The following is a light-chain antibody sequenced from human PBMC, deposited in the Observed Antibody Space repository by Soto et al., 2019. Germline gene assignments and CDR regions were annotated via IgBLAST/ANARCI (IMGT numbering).Light chain of an antibody. Sequence: TPAPATLSLSPLPTASLSCRASQSISNYLAWYQHKPGQAPRLLIYDASNRATATPPRFSGSGSGTDFTLTISSLEPEDFAVYYCQQRSAGVTFGQGTRLENK. J-gene: IGKJ5*01. CDR1: QSISNY. CDR3: QQRSAGVT. V-gene: IGKV3-11*01. CDR2: DAS.